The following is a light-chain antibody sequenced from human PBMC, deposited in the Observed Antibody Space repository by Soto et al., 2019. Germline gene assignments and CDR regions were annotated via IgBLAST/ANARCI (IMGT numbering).Light chain of an antibody. V-gene: IGLV2-11*01. CDR2: DVT. CDR3: CSYAGNYSVV. J-gene: IGLJ1*01. Sequence: QSVLTQPRSVSGSPGQSVTIPCTGTTSDVGGYALVSWFQQYPGEAPKLLISDVTKRPSGVPDRFSGSKSGNTASLTISGLLAEDESDYYCCSYAGNYSVVFGSGTKLTVL. CDR1: TSDVGGYAL.